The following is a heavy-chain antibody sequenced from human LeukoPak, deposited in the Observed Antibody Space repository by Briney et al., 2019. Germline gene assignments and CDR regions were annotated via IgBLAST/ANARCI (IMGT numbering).Heavy chain of an antibody. Sequence: SETLSLTCTVSGGSISSYYWSWIRQPPGKGLEWIGYIYYSGSTNYNPSLKSRVTISVDTSKNQFSLKLSSVTAADTAVYYCARLNMITFGGVIVFPNWFDPWGQGTLVTVSS. CDR1: GGSISSYY. D-gene: IGHD3-16*02. J-gene: IGHJ5*02. V-gene: IGHV4-59*08. CDR2: IYYSGST. CDR3: ARLNMITFGGVIVFPNWFDP.